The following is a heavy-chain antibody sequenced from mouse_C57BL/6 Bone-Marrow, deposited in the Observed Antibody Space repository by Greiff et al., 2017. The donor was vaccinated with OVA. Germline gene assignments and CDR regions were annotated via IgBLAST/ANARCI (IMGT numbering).Heavy chain of an antibody. CDR1: GFTFSSYG. J-gene: IGHJ2*01. CDR3: ARTGKVDY. Sequence: EVNVVESGGDLVKPGGSLKLSCAASGFTFSSYGMSWVRQTPDKRLEWVATISSGGSYTYYPDSVKGRFTISRDNAKNTLYLQMSSLKSEDTAMYYCARTGKVDYWGQGTTLTVSS. CDR2: ISSGGSYT. D-gene: IGHD4-1*01. V-gene: IGHV5-6*01.